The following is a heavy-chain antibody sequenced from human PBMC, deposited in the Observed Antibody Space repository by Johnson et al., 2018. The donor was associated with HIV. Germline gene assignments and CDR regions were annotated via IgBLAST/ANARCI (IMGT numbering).Heavy chain of an antibody. CDR1: GFTFSSYG. Sequence: QVQLVESGGGVVQPGRSLRLSCAASGFTFSSYGMHWVRQAPGKGLEWVAVISYDGTNKYYPDSVKGRFTISRDNSKNNLYLQLSSLRAEDTAVYYCARDRPTGLIAVAGRNAFDIWGQGTMVTVSS. V-gene: IGHV3-30*19. CDR3: ARDRPTGLIAVAGRNAFDI. D-gene: IGHD6-19*01. CDR2: ISYDGTNK. J-gene: IGHJ3*02.